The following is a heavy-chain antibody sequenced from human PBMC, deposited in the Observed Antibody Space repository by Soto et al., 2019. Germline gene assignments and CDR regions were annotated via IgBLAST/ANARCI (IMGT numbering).Heavy chain of an antibody. CDR2: ISPNSGGT. J-gene: IGHJ4*02. V-gene: IGHV1-2*02. D-gene: IGHD1-26*01. CDR3: GRGRSGQIVVFY. Sequence: ASVKVSCKASGYTFTGYYMHWVRQAPVQGPEWMGWISPNSGGTKYAQKFQGRVTMTRDTSITTVYMELKNLSPDDTAVYYCGRGRSGQIVVFYWGQGTPVTVSS. CDR1: GYTFTGYY.